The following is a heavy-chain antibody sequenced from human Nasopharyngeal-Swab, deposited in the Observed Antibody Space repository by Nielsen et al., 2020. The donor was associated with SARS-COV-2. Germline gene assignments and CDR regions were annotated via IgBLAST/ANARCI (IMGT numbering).Heavy chain of an antibody. CDR1: GASISSSNYY. V-gene: IGHV4-39*01. CDR3: ARHNSGWSFDY. D-gene: IGHD6-19*01. CDR2: IYYSGNT. Sequence: GSLRLSCTVSGASISSSNYYWGWIRQPPGKGLEWIGTIYYSGNTYFNPSLKSRVTMSVDTSKHQFSLNLSSVTAADTALYYCARHNSGWSFDYWDHGTLVTVSS. J-gene: IGHJ4*01.